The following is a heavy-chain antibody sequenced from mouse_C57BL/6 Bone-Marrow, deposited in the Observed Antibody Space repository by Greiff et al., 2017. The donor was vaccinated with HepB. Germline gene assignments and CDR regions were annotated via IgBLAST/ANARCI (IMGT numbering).Heavy chain of an antibody. CDR3: ARSIELITTVVATNYFDY. V-gene: IGHV1-72*01. D-gene: IGHD1-1*01. CDR1: GYTFTSYW. Sequence: QVQLQQSGAELVKPGASVKLSCKASGYTFTSYWMHWVKQRPGRGLEWIGRIDPNSGGTKYNEKFKSKATLTVDKPSSTAYMQLSSLTSEDSAVYYCARSIELITTVVATNYFDYWGQGTTLTVSS. CDR2: IDPNSGGT. J-gene: IGHJ2*01.